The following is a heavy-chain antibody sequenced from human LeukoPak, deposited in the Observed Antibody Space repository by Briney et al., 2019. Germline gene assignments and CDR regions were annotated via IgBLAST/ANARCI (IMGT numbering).Heavy chain of an antibody. CDR2: IYTSWST. CDR3: ARGEYYYGSGSYHLFDY. CDR1: GGSISNYY. V-gene: IGHV4-4*07. Sequence: SETLSLTCTVSGGSISNYYWSWIRKPAGKGLEWIGRIYTSWSTNYNPPLKSRVTMSVDTFKNQFSLKLSSVTAADTAVYYCARGEYYYGSGSYHLFDYWGQGTLVTVSS. D-gene: IGHD3-10*01. J-gene: IGHJ4*02.